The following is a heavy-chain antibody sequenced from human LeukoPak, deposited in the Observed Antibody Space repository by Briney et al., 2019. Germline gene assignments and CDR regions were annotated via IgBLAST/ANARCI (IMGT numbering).Heavy chain of an antibody. Sequence: SVKVSCKASGYTFTGYYMHWVRQAPGQGLEWMGGIIPIFGTANYAQKFQGRVTITTDESTSTAYMELSSLRSEDTAVYYCARDHVGTVNHHAFDIWGQGTMVTVSS. V-gene: IGHV1-69*05. CDR3: ARDHVGTVNHHAFDI. J-gene: IGHJ3*02. D-gene: IGHD4-11*01. CDR1: GYTFTGYY. CDR2: IIPIFGTA.